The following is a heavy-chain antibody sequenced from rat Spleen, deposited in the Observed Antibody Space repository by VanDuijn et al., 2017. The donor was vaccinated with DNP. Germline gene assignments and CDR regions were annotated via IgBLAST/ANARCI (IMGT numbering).Heavy chain of an antibody. V-gene: IGHV5-31*01. Sequence: EVQLMESGGDLVQPGRSLKLSCAVSRFTFNNYWMTWFRQVPGKGLEWVASISSSGGSTYYPDSVKGRFTIFRDNAKSTLYLQMNSLRSEDMATYYCARWNNSGYYFDYWGQGVMVTVSS. CDR2: ISSSGGST. CDR3: ARWNNSGYYFDY. J-gene: IGHJ2*01. D-gene: IGHD4-3*01. CDR1: RFTFNNYW.